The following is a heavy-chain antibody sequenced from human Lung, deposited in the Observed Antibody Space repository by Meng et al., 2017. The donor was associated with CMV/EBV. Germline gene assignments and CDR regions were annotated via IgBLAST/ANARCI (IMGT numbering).Heavy chain of an antibody. V-gene: IGHV1-18*01. D-gene: IGHD2-15*01. J-gene: IGHJ1*01. CDR3: VGEREDGSSGVYFRH. CDR2: NSAYNGNT. Sequence: LVQSGAEVKKAGALVKGPCKDSGYPFHSYWISWVRAAPGQGLEWMGWNSAYNGNTNYAQKLQGRVTMATDTSTSTAYMELRTLRSDDTAVYYCVGEREDGSSGVYFRHWGQGTLVTVSS. CDR1: GYPFHSYW.